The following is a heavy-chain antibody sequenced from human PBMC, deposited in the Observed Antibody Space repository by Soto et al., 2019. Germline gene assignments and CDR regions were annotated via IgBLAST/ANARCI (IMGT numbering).Heavy chain of an antibody. V-gene: IGHV3-74*01. CDR1: GFTFSTYW. CDR3: AAGGSGDYAN. CDR2: IKTDGTYA. D-gene: IGHD3-22*01. J-gene: IGHJ4*02. Sequence: EVQLVESGGDLVQPGGSLRLSCAASGFTFSTYWMHWVRQAPGKGLLWVSRIKTDGTYATYADSVKGRFTISRDNAKNTLYLQLNSLRVEDAAVYYCAAGGSGDYANWGQGTVVSVSS.